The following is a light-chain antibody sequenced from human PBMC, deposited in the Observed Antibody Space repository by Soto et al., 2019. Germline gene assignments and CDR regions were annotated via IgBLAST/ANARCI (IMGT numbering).Light chain of an antibody. V-gene: IGLV2-14*01. J-gene: IGLJ2*01. CDR1: SSDVGAYNY. CDR3: TSYSSSSPVL. CDR2: EVT. Sequence: QSALTQPASVSGSLGQSITISCTGTSSDVGAYNYVSWYQQHPDKAPKLLIFEVTNRPSGVSGRFSGSKSGNTASLSISGLQPEDEADYYCTSYSSSSPVLFGGGTKLTVL.